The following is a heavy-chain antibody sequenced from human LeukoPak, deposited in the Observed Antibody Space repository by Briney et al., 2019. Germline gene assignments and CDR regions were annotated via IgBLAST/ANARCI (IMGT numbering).Heavy chain of an antibody. Sequence: GESLKISCKGSGYSFTSYWIGWVRQMPGKGLEWMGIIYPGDSDTRYSPSFQGQVTISADKSISTAYLQWSGLKASDTAMYYCARRYGSVRTLYYFDYWGQGTLVTVSS. D-gene: IGHD3-10*01. V-gene: IGHV5-51*01. J-gene: IGHJ4*02. CDR1: GYSFTSYW. CDR2: IYPGDSDT. CDR3: ARRYGSVRTLYYFDY.